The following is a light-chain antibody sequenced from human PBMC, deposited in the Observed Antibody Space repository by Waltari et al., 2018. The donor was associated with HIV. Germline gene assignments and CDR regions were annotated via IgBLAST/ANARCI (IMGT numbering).Light chain of an antibody. Sequence: QSALTQPASVSGSPGQSLTISCTGTSSDVGGYNYVSWFQQHPGKAPKFLIYEVSKRPSGVSNRFSGSKSGNTASLTISGLQAEDEADYYCSSYSSTTTYVLFGGGTKLTVL. CDR1: SSDVGGYNY. CDR2: EVS. V-gene: IGLV2-14*01. J-gene: IGLJ2*01. CDR3: SSYSSTTTYVL.